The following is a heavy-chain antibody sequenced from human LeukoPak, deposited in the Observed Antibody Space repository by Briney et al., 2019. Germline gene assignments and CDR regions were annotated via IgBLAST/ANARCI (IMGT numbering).Heavy chain of an antibody. CDR3: AREGFPPKISDFWSGLGPYYYYGMDV. Sequence: ASVKVSCKASGFTFTSYYMHWVRQAPGQGLEWMGIINPSGGSTSYTQKFQGRVTMTRDTSTSTVYMELSSLRSEDTAVYYCAREGFPPKISDFWSGLGPYYYYGMDVWGQGTTVTVSS. V-gene: IGHV1-46*01. D-gene: IGHD3-3*01. J-gene: IGHJ6*02. CDR1: GFTFTSYY. CDR2: INPSGGST.